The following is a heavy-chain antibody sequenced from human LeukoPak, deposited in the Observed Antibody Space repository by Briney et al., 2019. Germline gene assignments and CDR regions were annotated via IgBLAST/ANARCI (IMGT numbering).Heavy chain of an antibody. J-gene: IGHJ4*02. CDR3: ADFRMGAGGY. CDR2: IYYSGNT. Sequence: SETLSLTCTVSGGSVSSGSYYWSWIRQPPGKGLEWIGYIYYSGNTNYNPSLKSRVTISVDTSKNQFSLKLSSVTAADTAVYYCADFRMGAGGYWGQGTLVTVSS. D-gene: IGHD1-26*01. V-gene: IGHV4-61*01. CDR1: GGSVSSGSYY.